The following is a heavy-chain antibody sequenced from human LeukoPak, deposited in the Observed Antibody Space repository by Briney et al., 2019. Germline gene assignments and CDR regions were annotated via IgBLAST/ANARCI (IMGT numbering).Heavy chain of an antibody. CDR3: ARNYDILTGYCFDY. Sequence: PGGSLRLSCAASGFTFSSYSMNWVRQAPGKGLEWVSYISSSSSTIYYADSVKGRFTISRDNAKNSLYLQMNSLRDEDTAVYYRARNYDILTGYCFDYWGQGTLVTVSS. J-gene: IGHJ4*02. V-gene: IGHV3-48*02. CDR1: GFTFSSYS. CDR2: ISSSSSTI. D-gene: IGHD3-9*01.